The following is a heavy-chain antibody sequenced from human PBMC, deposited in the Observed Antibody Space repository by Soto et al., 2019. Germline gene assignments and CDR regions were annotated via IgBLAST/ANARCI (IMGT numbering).Heavy chain of an antibody. CDR2: IYYSGST. D-gene: IGHD3-3*01. V-gene: IGHV4-59*01. CDR1: GGSISSYY. Sequence: PSETLSLTCTVSGGSISSYYWSWIRQPPGKGLEWIGYIYYSGSTNYNLSLKSRVTISVDTSKNQFSLKLISVTAADTAVYYFARVPIQDYDFWGGSVGWFDPWGQGTLVTVSS. J-gene: IGHJ5*02. CDR3: ARVPIQDYDFWGGSVGWFDP.